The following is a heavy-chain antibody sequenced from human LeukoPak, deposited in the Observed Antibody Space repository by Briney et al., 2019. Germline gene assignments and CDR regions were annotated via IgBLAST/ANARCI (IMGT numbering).Heavy chain of an antibody. J-gene: IGHJ4*02. V-gene: IGHV3-30*02. CDR3: ASSWGKVGRPCYFDY. D-gene: IGHD1-26*01. Sequence: GGSLRLSCAASGFTFSSYGMHWVRQAPGKGLEWVAFIRYDGSNKYYADSVKGRFTISRDNSKNTLYLQMNSLRAEDTAVYYCASSWGKVGRPCYFDYWGQGTLVTVSS. CDR2: IRYDGSNK. CDR1: GFTFSSYG.